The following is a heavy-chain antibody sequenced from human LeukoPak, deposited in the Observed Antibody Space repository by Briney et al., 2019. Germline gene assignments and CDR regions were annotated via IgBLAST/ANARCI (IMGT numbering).Heavy chain of an antibody. V-gene: IGHV3-30*18. J-gene: IGHJ4*02. Sequence: GGSLRLSCAASGFTFSSYGMHWVRQAPGKGLEWVAVISYDGSNKYYADSVKGRFTISRDNSKNTLYLQMNSLRAEDTAVYYCGEDYHGYRSGWYVVDWGQGTLVTVSS. CDR3: GEDYHGYRSGWYVVD. D-gene: IGHD6-19*01. CDR1: GFTFSSYG. CDR2: ISYDGSNK.